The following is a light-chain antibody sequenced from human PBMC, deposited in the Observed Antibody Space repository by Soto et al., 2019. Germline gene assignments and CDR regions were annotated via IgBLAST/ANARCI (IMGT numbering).Light chain of an antibody. V-gene: IGKV3-11*01. Sequence: ELVLTQSPATLSLPPGERAPLSCRTSQSVSSYLAWYQQKPGQAPRLLIYDASNRATGIPARFSGSGSGTDFTLTISSLESEDFAIYYCQQRSNWPTFGQGTRLEIK. CDR3: QQRSNWPT. CDR1: QSVSSY. J-gene: IGKJ5*01. CDR2: DAS.